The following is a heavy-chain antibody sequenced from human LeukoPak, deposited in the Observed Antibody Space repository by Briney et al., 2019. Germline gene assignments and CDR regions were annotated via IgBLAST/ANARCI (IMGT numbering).Heavy chain of an antibody. Sequence: PGGSLRLSCAASQFTFSSHAMNWVRQAQGKGLDWVAVMSFDGSHIYYADSVKGRFTISRDNSNNTLFLQMNSLNADDTAVYYCARGGTYYYQYYYMDVWGKGTTVTVSS. CDR1: QFTFSSHA. J-gene: IGHJ6*03. CDR3: ARGGTYYYQYYYMDV. CDR2: MSFDGSHI. V-gene: IGHV3-30*01. D-gene: IGHD3-16*01.